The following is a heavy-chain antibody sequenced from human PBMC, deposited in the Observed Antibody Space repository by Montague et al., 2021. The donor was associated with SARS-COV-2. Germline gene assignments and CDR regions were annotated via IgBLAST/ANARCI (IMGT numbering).Heavy chain of an antibody. CDR1: GFTFSSYG. CDR2: IWYDGSNK. D-gene: IGHD3-10*01. Sequence: SLRLSCAASGFTFSSYGMHWVRQAPGKGLEWVAVIWYDGSNKYYADSVKGRFTISRDNSKNTLYLQMNSLRAEDTAVYYCARESGDVVRGVRHYYFDYWGQGTLVTVSS. V-gene: IGHV3-33*01. CDR3: ARESGDVVRGVRHYYFDY. J-gene: IGHJ4*02.